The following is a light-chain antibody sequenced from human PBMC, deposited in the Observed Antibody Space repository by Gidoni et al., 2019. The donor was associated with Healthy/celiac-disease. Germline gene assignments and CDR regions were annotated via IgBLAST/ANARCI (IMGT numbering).Light chain of an antibody. J-gene: IGKJ4*01. CDR2: DAS. Sequence: EIVLTQSPATLSLSPGESATLACKASQSVSSYVACDQQKPGQAPRLLIYDASNRATGLPARFSGSWSGTYFTLTISSLDPEDFAVYYCQQRSNWLTFGGGTKVEIK. V-gene: IGKV3-11*01. CDR1: QSVSSY. CDR3: QQRSNWLT.